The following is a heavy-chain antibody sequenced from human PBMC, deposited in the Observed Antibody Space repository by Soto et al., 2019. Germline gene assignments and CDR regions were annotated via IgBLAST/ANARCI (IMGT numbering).Heavy chain of an antibody. Sequence: GGSLRLSCAASGFTFSNAWMSWVRQAPGKGLEWVGRIKSKTDGGTTDYAAPVKGRFTISRDDSKNTLYLQMNSLKTEDTAVYYCTTAPYIWGSYLSNYWGQGSLVTVSS. J-gene: IGHJ4*02. V-gene: IGHV3-15*01. CDR2: IKSKTDGGTT. D-gene: IGHD3-16*02. CDR1: GFTFSNAW. CDR3: TTAPYIWGSYLSNY.